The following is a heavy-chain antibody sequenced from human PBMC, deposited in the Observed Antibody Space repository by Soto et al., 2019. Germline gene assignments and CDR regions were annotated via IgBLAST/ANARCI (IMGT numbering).Heavy chain of an antibody. CDR2: LSYSGTT. V-gene: IGHV4-39*01. Sequence: SETLSLTCTVSGGSISTTTYYWGWIRQSPGKGLEWIGTLSYSGTTYYNPSLKSRVTTSVDTSKNQFSLELSSVTAADTAVYYCARQPQLRYADYFDYWSQGTLVTVSS. CDR1: GGSISTTTYY. J-gene: IGHJ4*02. D-gene: IGHD3-16*01. CDR3: ARQPQLRYADYFDY.